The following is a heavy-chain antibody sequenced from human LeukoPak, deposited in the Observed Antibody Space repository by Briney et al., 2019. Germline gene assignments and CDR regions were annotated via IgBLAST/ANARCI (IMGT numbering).Heavy chain of an antibody. CDR2: IYYSGST. V-gene: IGHV4-59*08. CDR3: ASTGSPYYYGMDV. J-gene: IGHJ6*02. CDR1: GGSISSYY. Sequence: PSETLSLTCTVSGGSISSYYWSWIRQPPGKGLECIGYIYYSGSTNYNPSLKSRVTISVDTSKNQFSLKLSSVTAADTAVYYCASTGSPYYYGMDVWGQGTTVTVSS.